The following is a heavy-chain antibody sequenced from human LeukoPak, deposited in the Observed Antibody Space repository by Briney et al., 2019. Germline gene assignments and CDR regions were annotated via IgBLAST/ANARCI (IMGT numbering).Heavy chain of an antibody. CDR3: ARADLITGYFDY. J-gene: IGHJ4*02. CDR1: GGSMSSYY. Sequence: SETLSLTCSVSGGSMSSYYWSWIRQSPGKGLEWIGYIYHSGSTDYNSSLKSRVTMSVDTSKNQFSLKLSSVTAADTAVYYCARADLITGYFDYWGQGTLVTVSS. V-gene: IGHV4-59*12. CDR2: IYHSGST. D-gene: IGHD3-22*01.